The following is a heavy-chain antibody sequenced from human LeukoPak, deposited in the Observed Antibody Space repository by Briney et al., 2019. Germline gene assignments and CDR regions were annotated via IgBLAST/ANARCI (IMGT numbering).Heavy chain of an antibody. CDR1: GFTFDDYG. D-gene: IGHD3-22*01. Sequence: PGGSLRLSCAASGFTFDDYGMSWVRQAPGKGLEWVSGINWNGGSTGYADFVKGPFTISRDNAKNSLYLQMNSLRDEDTALYYCARDTRPNYYDSSGYWSISWGQGTLVTVSS. CDR3: ARDTRPNYYDSSGYWSIS. V-gene: IGHV3-20*04. CDR2: INWNGGST. J-gene: IGHJ4*02.